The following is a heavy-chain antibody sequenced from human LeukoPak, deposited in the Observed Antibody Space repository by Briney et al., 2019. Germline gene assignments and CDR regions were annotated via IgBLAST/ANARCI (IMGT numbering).Heavy chain of an antibody. J-gene: IGHJ4*02. CDR2: IYPGDSDT. Sequence: GESLKISCKGSGYSFTNYWIGWVRQMPGKGPEWMGIIYPGDSDTRYSPSFQGQVTISVGKSISTAYLQWSSLKASDSAMYYCARRGEGKHLDYWGQRTLVTVSS. CDR3: ARRGEGKHLDY. CDR1: GYSFTNYW. D-gene: IGHD3-10*01. V-gene: IGHV5-51*01.